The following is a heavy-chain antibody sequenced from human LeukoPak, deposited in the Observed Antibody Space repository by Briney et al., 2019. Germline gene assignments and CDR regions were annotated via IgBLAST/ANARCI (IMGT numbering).Heavy chain of an antibody. CDR2: TYYMLKWYN. V-gene: IGHV6-1*01. CDR1: VDRVSSNSSA. D-gene: IGHD5-24*01. CDR3: AKGIDGYNSN. J-gene: IGHJ4*02. Sequence: SQTLSLTCAISVDRVSSNSSAWNWIRQSPSRGLEWLGRTYYMLKWYNDYAVSVESRITINPDTSKKQFSLQLNSVTPEDTAVYYCAKGIDGYNSNWGQGTLATVSS.